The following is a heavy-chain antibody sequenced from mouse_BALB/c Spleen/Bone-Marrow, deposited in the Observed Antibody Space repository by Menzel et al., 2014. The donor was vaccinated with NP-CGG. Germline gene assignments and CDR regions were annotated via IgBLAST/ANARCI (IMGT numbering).Heavy chain of an antibody. CDR2: IDPARGDT. J-gene: IGHJ1*01. CDR1: GFNIKDTY. Sequence: EVQVVESGAELVKPGASVKLSCTASGFNIKDTYIHWVMQRPEQGLAWIGRIDPARGDTKFDPKFQGKATITADTSSNTAYLQVTSLTSEDTAVYYCARVNPWYFDVWGAGTTVTVSS. V-gene: IGHV14-3*02. CDR3: ARVNPWYFDV. D-gene: IGHD2-2*01.